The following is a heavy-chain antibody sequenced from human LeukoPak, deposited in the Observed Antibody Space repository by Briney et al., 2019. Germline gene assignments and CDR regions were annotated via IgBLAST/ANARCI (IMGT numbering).Heavy chain of an antibody. V-gene: IGHV1-8*01. D-gene: IGHD3-22*01. CDR2: MNPNSGNT. Sequence: ASVKVSCKASGYTFTSYDINWVRQATGQGLEWMGWMNPNSGNTGYAQKFQGRVTITADESTSTAYMELSSLRSEDTAVYYCARATYDSSGYYLGDYWGQGTLVTVSS. CDR3: ARATYDSSGYYLGDY. J-gene: IGHJ4*02. CDR1: GYTFTSYD.